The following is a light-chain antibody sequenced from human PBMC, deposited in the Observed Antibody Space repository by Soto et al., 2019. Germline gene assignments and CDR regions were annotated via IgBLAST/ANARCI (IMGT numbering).Light chain of an antibody. CDR2: GAS. Sequence: EILLTQSPGTLSLSPGERATLSCRASQSVSSSYLAWYQQKPGKAPRLLIYGASSRATGIPDRLSGSGSGTDFTLTIRRLEPEDFAVYYCQQYGSSRTFGQGTKVDIK. CDR3: QQYGSSRT. CDR1: QSVSSSY. J-gene: IGKJ1*01. V-gene: IGKV3-20*01.